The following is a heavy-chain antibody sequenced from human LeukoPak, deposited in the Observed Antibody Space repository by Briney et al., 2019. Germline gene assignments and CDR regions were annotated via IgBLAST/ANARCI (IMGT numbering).Heavy chain of an antibody. CDR3: AKLERLIVGAMDY. V-gene: IGHV3-30-3*02. J-gene: IGHJ4*02. Sequence: PGGSLRLSCAASGFTFSDFAMHWVRQAPGKGLEWVAVISYDGDNKYYADSVKGRFTFSRDNSKNTMFLQMISLRVEDTAVYFCAKLERLIVGAMDYWGQRTLVTLSS. CDR2: ISYDGDNK. CDR1: GFTFSDFA. D-gene: IGHD1-26*01.